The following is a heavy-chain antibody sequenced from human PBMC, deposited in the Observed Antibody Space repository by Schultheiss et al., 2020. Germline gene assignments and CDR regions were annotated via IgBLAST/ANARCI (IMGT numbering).Heavy chain of an antibody. J-gene: IGHJ4*02. V-gene: IGHV3-11*04. D-gene: IGHD6-13*01. CDR2: ISSSGSTV. CDR1: GFNVSRNY. Sequence: GGSLRLSCAASGFNVSRNYMSWVRQAPGKGLEWVSYISSSGSTVYYADSVKGRFTISRDNAKNTLYLQMNSLRAEDTAVYYCARDASSSWYEYYFDYWGQGTLVTVSS. CDR3: ARDASSSWYEYYFDY.